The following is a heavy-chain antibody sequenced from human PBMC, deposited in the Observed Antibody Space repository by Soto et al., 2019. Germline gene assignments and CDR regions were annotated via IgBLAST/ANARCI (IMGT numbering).Heavy chain of an antibody. D-gene: IGHD3-3*01. CDR1: GASISYGGFS. Sequence: SETLSLTCTVSGASISYGGFSWSWIRQPPGKGREWIGYISHSGSTNYNPSLKSRLSLSVDTSKNQFSLKLSSVTAADTAVYYCARGIPPYYDFWSGYRTPRYYYYGMDVWGQGTTVTVSS. V-gene: IGHV4-30-2*01. J-gene: IGHJ6*02. CDR3: ARGIPPYYDFWSGYRTPRYYYYGMDV. CDR2: ISHSGST.